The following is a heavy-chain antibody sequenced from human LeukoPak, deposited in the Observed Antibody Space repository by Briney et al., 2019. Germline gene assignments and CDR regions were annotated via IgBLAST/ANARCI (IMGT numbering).Heavy chain of an antibody. J-gene: IGHJ4*02. Sequence: GGSLRLSCAASGFTVSSNYMSWVRQAPGKGLEWVSVIYSGGSTYYADSVKGRFTISRDNSKNTLYLQMNSLRAEDTAVYYCARDSGSYSHYFDYWGQGTLATVSS. D-gene: IGHD1-26*01. CDR3: ARDSGSYSHYFDY. CDR2: IYSGGST. CDR1: GFTVSSNY. V-gene: IGHV3-53*01.